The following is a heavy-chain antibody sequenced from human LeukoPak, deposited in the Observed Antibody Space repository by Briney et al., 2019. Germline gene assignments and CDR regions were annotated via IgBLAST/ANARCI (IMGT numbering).Heavy chain of an antibody. CDR1: GGSFSGYY. CDR3: ARRSSSWYFDY. V-gene: IGHV4-34*01. CDR2: INHCGST. J-gene: IGHJ4*02. D-gene: IGHD6-13*01. Sequence: SETLSLTCAVYGGSFSGYYWSWIRQPPGKGLEWIGEINHCGSTNYNPSLKSRVTISVDTSKNQFSLKLSSVTAADTAVYYCARRSSSWYFDYWGQGTLVTVSS.